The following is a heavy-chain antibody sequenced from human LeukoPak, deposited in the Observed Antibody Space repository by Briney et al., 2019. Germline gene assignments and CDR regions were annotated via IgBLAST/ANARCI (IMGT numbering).Heavy chain of an antibody. V-gene: IGHV3-21*01. D-gene: IGHD2-15*01. Sequence: GGSLRLSCAASGFTVSSNYMSWVRQAPGKGLEWVSSISSSSSYIYYADSVKGRFTISRDNAKNSLYLQMNSLRAEDTAVYYCARVTGYCSGGSCYGGGYFDYWGQGTLVTVSS. CDR2: ISSSSSYI. J-gene: IGHJ4*02. CDR3: ARVTGYCSGGSCYGGGYFDY. CDR1: GFTVSSNY.